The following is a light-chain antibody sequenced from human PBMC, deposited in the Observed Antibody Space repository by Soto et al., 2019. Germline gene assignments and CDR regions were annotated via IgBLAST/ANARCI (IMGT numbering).Light chain of an antibody. Sequence: DILVTQSPSSLSASVGDRVTLTCRASQGLSTYVDWYQHRGGKAPRLLIYAASRLQSGVPARFSGGGAGTDFTLTISSQPAEDFANYYWQRGYSAARTFGGGTRVDI. CDR2: AAS. CDR1: QGLSTY. J-gene: IGKJ4*01. CDR3: QRGYSAART. V-gene: IGKV1-39*01.